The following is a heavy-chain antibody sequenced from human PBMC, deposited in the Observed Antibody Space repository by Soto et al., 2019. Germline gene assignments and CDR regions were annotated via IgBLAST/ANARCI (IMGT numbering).Heavy chain of an antibody. CDR1: GGSISRYH. CDR2: IYYSGST. J-gene: IGHJ6*02. V-gene: IGHV4-59*01. D-gene: IGHD6-6*01. Sequence: XATLSLTCTVSGGSISRYHWSWIRQPPGKGLEWIGYIYYSGSTKYNPSLKSRVTISVDTSNNQFSLKLNPVTAADTAVYYCASDRSITAGHDYYFYGMDVWRQGTTVTAP. CDR3: ASDRSITAGHDYYFYGMDV.